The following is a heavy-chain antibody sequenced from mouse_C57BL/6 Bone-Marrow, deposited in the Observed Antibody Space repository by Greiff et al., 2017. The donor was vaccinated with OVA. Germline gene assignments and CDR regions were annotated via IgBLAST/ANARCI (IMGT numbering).Heavy chain of an antibody. CDR1: GYTFTSYW. Sequence: QVQLQQPGAELVKPGASVKLSCKASGYTFTSYWMQWVKQRPGQGLEWIGEIDPSDSYTNYNQKFKGKATLTVDTSSSTAYMQISSLTSEDTAVYYCARRWYFDVWGTGTTVTVSS. CDR2: IDPSDSYT. V-gene: IGHV1-50*01. J-gene: IGHJ1*03. CDR3: ARRWYFDV.